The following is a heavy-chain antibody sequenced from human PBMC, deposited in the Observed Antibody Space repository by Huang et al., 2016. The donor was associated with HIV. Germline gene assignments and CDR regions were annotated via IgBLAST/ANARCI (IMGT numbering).Heavy chain of an antibody. Sequence: EVQLVESGGGLVTTGGSLRLSCAASGFTFSNAWMSWGRQAPGKGLEGVGRIKSKTDGGTTDYAAPVKGRLTISREDSNNTLYLQMNSLKTEDTAVYYCTTDLRITVAPWGVWMDIWGQGTMVTVSS. CDR3: TTDLRITVAPWGVWMDI. J-gene: IGHJ3*02. V-gene: IGHV3-15*01. D-gene: IGHD3-16*01. CDR2: IKSKTDGGTT. CDR1: GFTFSNAW.